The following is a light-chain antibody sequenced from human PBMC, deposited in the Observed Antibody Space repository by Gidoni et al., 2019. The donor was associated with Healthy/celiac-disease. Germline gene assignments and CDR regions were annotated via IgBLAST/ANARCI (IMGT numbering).Light chain of an antibody. J-gene: IGKJ1*01. V-gene: IGKV1-5*01. CDR1: QSISSW. Sequence: DIQMTQSPSTLSASVGDRVTIPCRASQSISSWLAWYQQKPGKAPKLLIYDASSLESGVPSRFSGSGSGTEFTLTISSLQPDDFATYYCQQYNSYSGTFAQGTKVEIK. CDR3: QQYNSYSGT. CDR2: DAS.